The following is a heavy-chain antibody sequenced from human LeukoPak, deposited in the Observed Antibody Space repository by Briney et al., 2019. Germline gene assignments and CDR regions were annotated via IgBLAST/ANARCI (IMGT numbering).Heavy chain of an antibody. V-gene: IGHV1-18*01. Sequence: ASVKVSCKASGYSFTSYGISWVRQAPGQGLEWMGWISAYNGNIRYVQKLQGRVTMTTVTSTSTAYMELRSLRSDDTAVYSCARANGGNSVFDYWGQGTLVTVSS. J-gene: IGHJ4*02. CDR2: ISAYNGNI. D-gene: IGHD4-23*01. CDR1: GYSFTSYG. CDR3: ARANGGNSVFDY.